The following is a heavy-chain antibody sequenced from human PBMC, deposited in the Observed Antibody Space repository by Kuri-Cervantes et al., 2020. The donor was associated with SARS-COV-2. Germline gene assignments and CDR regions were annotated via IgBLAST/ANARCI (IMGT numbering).Heavy chain of an antibody. J-gene: IGHJ6*02. CDR3: TRLELGPEGFYYYGLDV. CDR2: IYYSGTN. CDR1: GGSISSSSYY. D-gene: IGHD1-26*01. Sequence: GSLRLSCTVSGGSISSSSYYWGWIRQPPGKGLEWIGSIYYSGTNYPNPSLKSRVIISVGASQRQFSLNLTSVTAADTATYYCTRLELGPEGFYYYGLDVWGQGTTVTVSS. V-gene: IGHV4-39*01.